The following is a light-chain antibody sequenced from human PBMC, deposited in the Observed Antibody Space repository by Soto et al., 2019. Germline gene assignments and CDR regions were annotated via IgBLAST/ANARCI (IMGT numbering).Light chain of an antibody. V-gene: IGKV3D-20*01. CDR1: QSVSSY. Sequence: IVLTQSPATLSLSPGERATLSCGASQSVSSYLAWYQQKPGLAPRLVIYDSSIRATGIPDRFSGGGSGTDFTLTISRLEPEDFAVYYCQQFSSYPLTFGGGTKVDI. J-gene: IGKJ4*01. CDR3: QQFSSYPLT. CDR2: DSS.